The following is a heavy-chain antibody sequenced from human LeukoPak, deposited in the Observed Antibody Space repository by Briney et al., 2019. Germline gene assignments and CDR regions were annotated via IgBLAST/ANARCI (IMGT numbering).Heavy chain of an antibody. CDR1: GYTFSDYY. D-gene: IGHD5-24*01. V-gene: IGHV1-2*02. CDR2: INPKSGAT. CDR3: AREKYDSELPDY. J-gene: IGHJ4*02. Sequence: ASVKVSCKASGYTFSDYYMHWVRQAPGQGLEWMGWINPKSGATNSAQKFQGGVTMTRDASISTVYMELSRLTSDDTAVYYCAREKYDSELPDYWGQGTLVTVSS.